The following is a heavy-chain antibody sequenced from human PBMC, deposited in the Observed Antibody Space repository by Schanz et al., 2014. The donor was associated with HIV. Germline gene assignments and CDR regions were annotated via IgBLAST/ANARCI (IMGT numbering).Heavy chain of an antibody. J-gene: IGHJ6*02. CDR3: AKDLNPYNVHTTLVTPPVGYGMDV. Sequence: EVQLVESGGGSVQPGRSLRLSCKASGFTFDDCAMHWVRQVPERGLEWVSGISWSGRNRGYADSVRGRFTISRDNAKNSLYLQMHSLRAEDTALYYCAKDLNPYNVHTTLVTPPVGYGMDVWGQGTTVTVSS. D-gene: IGHD5-18*01. V-gene: IGHV3-9*01. CDR2: ISWSGRNR. CDR1: GFTFDDCA.